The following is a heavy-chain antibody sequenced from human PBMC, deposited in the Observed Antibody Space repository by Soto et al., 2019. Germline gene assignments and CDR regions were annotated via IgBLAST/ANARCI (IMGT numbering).Heavy chain of an antibody. CDR1: GGSISSGGYS. V-gene: IGHV4-30-2*01. J-gene: IGHJ4*02. Sequence: TLSLTCAVSGGSISSGGYSWSWIRQPPGKGLEWIGYIYHSGSTYYNPSLKSRVTISVDRSKNQFSLKLSSVTAADTAVYYCARDILFDYWGQGTLVTVSS. D-gene: IGHD2-15*01. CDR3: ARDILFDY. CDR2: IYHSGST.